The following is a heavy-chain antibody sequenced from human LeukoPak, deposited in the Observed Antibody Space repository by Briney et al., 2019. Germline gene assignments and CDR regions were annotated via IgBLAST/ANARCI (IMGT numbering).Heavy chain of an antibody. CDR1: GGTFISYA. CDR3: ARSGSWTGFDY. D-gene: IGHD6-13*01. CDR2: IIPIFGTA. Sequence: AASVKVSCTASGGTFISYAISWVRQAPGQGLEWMGGIIPIFGTANYAQKFQGRVTITADESTSTAYMELSSLRSEDTAVYYCARSGSWTGFDYWGQGTLVTVSS. J-gene: IGHJ4*02. V-gene: IGHV1-69*13.